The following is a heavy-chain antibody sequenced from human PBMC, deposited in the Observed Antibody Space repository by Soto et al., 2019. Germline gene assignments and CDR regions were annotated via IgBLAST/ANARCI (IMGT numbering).Heavy chain of an antibody. J-gene: IGHJ4*02. CDR1: GFTFSRYG. CDR2: ISYDGSNK. V-gene: IGHV3-30*18. D-gene: IGHD2-21*02. CDR3: AKAQDLYCGGDCYTQYYFDY. Sequence: VGSLRLSCAASGFTFSRYGLHWARQAPGKGLEWVAVISYDGSNKYYADSVKGRFIISRDNSKNTVYLQMNSLRAEDTAIYYCAKAQDLYCGGDCYTQYYFDYWGEGTLVTVS.